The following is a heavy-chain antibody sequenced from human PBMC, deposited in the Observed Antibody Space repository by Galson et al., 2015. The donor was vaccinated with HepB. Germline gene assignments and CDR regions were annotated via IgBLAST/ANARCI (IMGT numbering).Heavy chain of an antibody. CDR2: IIPIFGTA. CDR1: GGTFSSYA. D-gene: IGHD6-13*01. V-gene: IGHV1-69*13. CDR3: ARGVSYSSSWLEYNWFDP. J-gene: IGHJ5*02. Sequence: SVKVSCKASGGTFSSYAISWVRQAPGQGLEWMGGIIPIFGTANYAQKFQGRVTITADESTSTAYMELSSLRSEDTAVYYCARGVSYSSSWLEYNWFDPWGQGTLVTVSS.